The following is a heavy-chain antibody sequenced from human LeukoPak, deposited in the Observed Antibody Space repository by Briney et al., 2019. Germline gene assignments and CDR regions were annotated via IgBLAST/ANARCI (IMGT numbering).Heavy chain of an antibody. D-gene: IGHD3-16*02. Sequence: GGSLRLSCAASGFTLNNYAMNWVRQAPGKGLEWVAVISYDGTDKHYADSVKGRVTISRDNSKMTLYLQLNSLRVADTAVYYCARGLGKKDWGSYRPVYYYYYMDVWGKGTTVTVSS. J-gene: IGHJ6*03. CDR1: GFTLNNYA. CDR3: ARGLGKKDWGSYRPVYYYYYMDV. V-gene: IGHV3-30*04. CDR2: ISYDGTDK.